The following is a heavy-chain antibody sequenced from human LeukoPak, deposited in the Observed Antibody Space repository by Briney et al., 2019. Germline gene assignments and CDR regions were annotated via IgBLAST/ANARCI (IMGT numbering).Heavy chain of an antibody. CDR3: STYRYKYDTSGEDH. Sequence: GGSLRLSCAASGFTFSNAWMSWVRQAAGKGLEWLGRIKSKSDGGTTDYAAPAKGRFTISRDDSKNTVYLQMNSLTTEDTAVYYCSTYRYKYDTSGEDHWGQGILVTVSS. D-gene: IGHD3-22*01. CDR2: IKSKSDGGTT. J-gene: IGHJ4*02. V-gene: IGHV3-15*01. CDR1: GFTFSNAW.